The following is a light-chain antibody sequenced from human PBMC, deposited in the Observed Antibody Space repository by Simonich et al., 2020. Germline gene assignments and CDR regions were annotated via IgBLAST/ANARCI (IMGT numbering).Light chain of an antibody. J-gene: IGKJ2*01. CDR2: AAP. CDR3: QQSYSTPYT. Sequence: DIQMTQYPSYLYASVGDRVTITCRASQSIRSYLNWYKQKPGKAPNLLIYAAPSLQSGVPPRFSGSGSGTDFTLTISSLQPEDFATYYCQQSYSTPYTFGQGTKLEIK. CDR1: QSIRSY. V-gene: IGKV1-39*01.